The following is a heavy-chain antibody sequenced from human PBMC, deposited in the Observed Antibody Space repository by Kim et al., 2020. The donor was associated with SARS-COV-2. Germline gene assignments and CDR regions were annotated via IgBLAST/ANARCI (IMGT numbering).Heavy chain of an antibody. V-gene: IGHV1-69*04. CDR2: IIPILGIA. D-gene: IGHD3-22*01. Sequence: SVKVSCKASGGTFSSYAISWVRQAPGQGLEWMGRIIPILGIANYAQKFQGRVTITADKSTSTAYMELSSLRSEDTAVYYCACPTSYYYDSSGYSFDYWGQGTLFTVSS. CDR1: GGTFSSYA. J-gene: IGHJ4*02. CDR3: ACPTSYYYDSSGYSFDY.